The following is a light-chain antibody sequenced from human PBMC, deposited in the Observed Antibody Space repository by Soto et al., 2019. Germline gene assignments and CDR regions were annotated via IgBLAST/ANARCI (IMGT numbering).Light chain of an antibody. CDR2: AAS. Sequence: AIRMTQSPSSFSASTGDRVTITCRASQDIRGYLAWYQQKPGKAPKLLIYAASTVQTGVPSRFSGNGSGTDFTFTISSLQSEDFATYYCQQYYSNSPATFGQGTRLEIK. CDR1: QDIRGY. J-gene: IGKJ5*01. CDR3: QQYYSNSPAT. V-gene: IGKV1-8*01.